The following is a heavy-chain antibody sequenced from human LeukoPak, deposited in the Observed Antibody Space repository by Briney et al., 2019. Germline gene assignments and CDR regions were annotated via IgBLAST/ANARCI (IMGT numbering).Heavy chain of an antibody. D-gene: IGHD4-17*01. V-gene: IGHV1-18*01. CDR1: GYTFASYG. Sequence: GASVKVSCKASGYTFASYGISWVRQAPGQGLEWMGWINTYNGNTNYAQELQGRVTMTTDTSTSTASMELRSLRSDDTAVYYCARDSWTLDYGIMDVWGKGTMVTVSS. CDR3: ARDSWTLDYGIMDV. J-gene: IGHJ6*03. CDR2: INTYNGNT.